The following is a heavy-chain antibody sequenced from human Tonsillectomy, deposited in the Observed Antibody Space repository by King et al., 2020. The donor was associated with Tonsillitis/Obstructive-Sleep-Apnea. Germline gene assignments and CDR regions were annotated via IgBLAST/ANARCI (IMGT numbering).Heavy chain of an antibody. Sequence: QAQLQESGPGLVKPSETLSLTCTVAGGAINFYYWSWILQPPGKGLEWIGYMYYSGSTNYNPSLKSRVTTSVDTSKNHFSLNLDSVTAADTAIYSCAREVRIAGKGFDSWGQGTLVTVSS. V-gene: IGHV4-59*01. D-gene: IGHD2-21*01. CDR2: MYYSGST. CDR3: AREVRIAGKGFDS. CDR1: GGAINFYY. J-gene: IGHJ4*02.